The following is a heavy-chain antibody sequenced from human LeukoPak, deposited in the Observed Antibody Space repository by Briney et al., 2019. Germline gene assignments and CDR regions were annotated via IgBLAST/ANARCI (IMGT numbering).Heavy chain of an antibody. Sequence: SGTLSLTCTVSGGSISSSSYYWGWLRQPPGKGLEWIGSIYYSGSTYYNPSLKSRVTISVDTSKNQFSLKLSSVTAADTAVYYCARSWQRSGYLNWCDPWGQGTLVTVSS. D-gene: IGHD3-22*01. J-gene: IGHJ5*02. CDR1: GGSISSSSYY. V-gene: IGHV4-39*01. CDR2: IYYSGST. CDR3: ARSWQRSGYLNWCDP.